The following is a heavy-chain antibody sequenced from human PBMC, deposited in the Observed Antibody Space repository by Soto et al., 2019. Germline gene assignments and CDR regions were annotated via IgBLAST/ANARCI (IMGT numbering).Heavy chain of an antibody. D-gene: IGHD3-22*01. V-gene: IGHV3-30-3*01. CDR3: AREAEFKYYYDSSGYYYALDY. CDR1: GFTFSSYA. J-gene: IGHJ4*02. Sequence: QVQLVESGGGVVQPGRSLRLSCAASGFTFSSYAMHWVRQAPGKGLEWVAVISYDGSNKYYADSVKGRFIISRDNSKNTLYLQMNSLRAEDTAVYYCAREAEFKYYYDSSGYYYALDYWGQGTLVTVSS. CDR2: ISYDGSNK.